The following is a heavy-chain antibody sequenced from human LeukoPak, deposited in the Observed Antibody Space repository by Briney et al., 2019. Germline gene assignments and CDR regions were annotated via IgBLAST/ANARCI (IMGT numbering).Heavy chain of an antibody. Sequence: SSETLSLTCTVSGGSISSSSYYWGWIRQPPGKGLEWIGSIYYSGSTYYNPSLKSRVTISVDTSKNQFSLKLSSVTAADTAVYYCARDPGYGSGSYYNDYWGQGTLVTVSS. D-gene: IGHD3-10*01. CDR2: IYYSGST. CDR1: GGSISSSSYY. J-gene: IGHJ4*02. V-gene: IGHV4-39*07. CDR3: ARDPGYGSGSYYNDY.